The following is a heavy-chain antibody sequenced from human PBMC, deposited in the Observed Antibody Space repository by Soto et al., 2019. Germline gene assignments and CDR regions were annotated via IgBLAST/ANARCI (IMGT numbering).Heavy chain of an antibody. CDR3: ARDADMVVVIPATGGGVLDI. V-gene: IGHV3-30-3*01. D-gene: IGHD2-15*01. Sequence: QVQLVESGGGVVQPGGSLRLSCAASGFTFSSYAMHWVRQSPGKGLEWVAVISYDGSKRHYADSVKGRFTISRDSAENTLYLQMNSLRAEDTAVDYCARDADMVVVIPATGGGVLDIWGQGTMVNVSA. J-gene: IGHJ3*02. CDR2: ISYDGSKR. CDR1: GFTFSSYA.